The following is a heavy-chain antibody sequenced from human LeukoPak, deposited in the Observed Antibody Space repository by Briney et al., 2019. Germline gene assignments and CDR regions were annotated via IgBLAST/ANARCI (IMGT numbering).Heavy chain of an antibody. V-gene: IGHV1-2*06. J-gene: IGHJ3*02. CDR3: ARDQNRMTTVTTFAFDI. CDR2: INPNSGGT. D-gene: IGHD4-17*01. CDR1: GYTFTGYY. Sequence: ASVKVSCKASGYTFTGYYMHWVRQAPGQGLEWMGRINPNSGGTNYAQKFQGRVTMTRDTSISTAYMELSRLRSDDTAVYYCARDQNRMTTVTTFAFDIWGQGTMVTVSS.